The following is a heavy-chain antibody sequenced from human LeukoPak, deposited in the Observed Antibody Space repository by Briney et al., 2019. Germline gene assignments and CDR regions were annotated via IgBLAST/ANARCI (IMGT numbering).Heavy chain of an antibody. J-gene: IGHJ4*02. D-gene: IGHD2-21*01. CDR1: GGSFSGYY. Sequence: PSETLSLTCAVYGGSFSGYYWSWIRQPPGKGLEWIGEINHSGSTNYNPSLKSRVTTSVDTSKNQFSLKLSSVTAADTAVYYCARLYCGGDCYDYFDYWGQGTLVTVSS. V-gene: IGHV4-34*01. CDR3: ARLYCGGDCYDYFDY. CDR2: INHSGST.